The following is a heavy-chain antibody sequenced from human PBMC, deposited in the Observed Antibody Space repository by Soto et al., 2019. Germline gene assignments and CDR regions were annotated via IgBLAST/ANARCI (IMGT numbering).Heavy chain of an antibody. CDR2: ISYDGST. J-gene: IGHJ1*01. CDR3: AKGTRAAPFWSGYYTYFQH. V-gene: IGHV3-30*18. CDR1: GFTFSSYG. Sequence: GGSLRLSCAASGFTFSSYGMHWVRQAPGKGLEWVAVISYDGSTYYADSVKGRFTISRDNSKNTLYLQMNSLRAEDTAVYYCAKGTRAAPFWSGYYTYFQHWGQGTLVTVSS. D-gene: IGHD3-3*01.